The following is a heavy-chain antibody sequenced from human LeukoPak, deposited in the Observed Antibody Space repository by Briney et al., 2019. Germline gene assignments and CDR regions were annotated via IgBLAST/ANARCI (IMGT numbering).Heavy chain of an antibody. D-gene: IGHD5-18*01. CDR1: GFTFSSYS. CDR3: ARDPVKGYSYGYTDY. CDR2: ISSSSSYI. Sequence: GGSLRLSCAASGFTFSSYSMNWVRQAPGKGLEWVSSISSSSSYIYYADSVKGRFTISRDNAKNSLYLQMNSQRAEDTAVYYCARDPVKGYSYGYTDYWGQGTLVTVSS. V-gene: IGHV3-21*01. J-gene: IGHJ4*02.